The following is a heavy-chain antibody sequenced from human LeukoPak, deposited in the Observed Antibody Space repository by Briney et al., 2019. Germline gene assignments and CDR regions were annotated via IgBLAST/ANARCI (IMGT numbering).Heavy chain of an antibody. CDR3: ARGHREVYYYYYGMDV. J-gene: IGHJ6*02. Sequence: PSETLCLTCAVYGGSFSGYYWSWIRQPPGKGLEWIGEINHSGSTNYNPSLKSRVTISVDTSKNQFSLKLSSVTAADTAVYYCARGHREVYYYYYGMDVWGQGTTVTVSS. CDR2: INHSGST. V-gene: IGHV4-34*01. CDR1: GGSFSGYY.